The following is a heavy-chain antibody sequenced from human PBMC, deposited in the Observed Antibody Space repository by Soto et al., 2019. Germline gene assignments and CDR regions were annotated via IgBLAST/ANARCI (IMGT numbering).Heavy chain of an antibody. CDR1: GFTFSSYG. J-gene: IGHJ4*02. V-gene: IGHV3-33*01. CDR3: ARGSVAGGNDY. CDR2: IWYDGSNK. D-gene: IGHD6-19*01. Sequence: QVQLVESGGGVVQPGRSLRLSCAASGFTFSSYGMHWVRQAPGKGLEWVAVIWYDGSNKYYADSVKGRFTISRDNSKNTLYLQMNSLRAEDTAVYYCARGSVAGGNDYWGQGTLVTVSS.